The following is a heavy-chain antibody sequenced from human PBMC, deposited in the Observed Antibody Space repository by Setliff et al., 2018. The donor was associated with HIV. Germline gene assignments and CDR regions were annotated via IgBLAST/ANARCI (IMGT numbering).Heavy chain of an antibody. CDR3: ARGGAVSADFDS. Sequence: SETLSLTCSVSGYSINTAYYWGWIRQPPGKGLEWIGSIYYSGSTYYNPSLKSRLTISVDTSKNQFSLSLNSVTAADTAVYFCARGGAVSADFDSWGQGTLVTVSS. J-gene: IGHJ5*01. D-gene: IGHD3-16*01. CDR2: IYYSGST. V-gene: IGHV4-38-2*01. CDR1: GYSINTAYY.